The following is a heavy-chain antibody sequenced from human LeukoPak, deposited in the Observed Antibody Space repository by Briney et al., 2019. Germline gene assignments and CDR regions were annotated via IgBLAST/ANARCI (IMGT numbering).Heavy chain of an antibody. CDR3: ARSAAAGTGGWGDNWFDP. CDR2: INPSGGST. J-gene: IGHJ5*02. CDR1: GYTFTSYY. Sequence: GASVKVSCKASGYTFTSYYMHWVRQAPGQGLECMGIINPSGGSTSYAQKFQGRVTMTRDTSTSTVYMELSSLRSEDTAVYYCARSAAAGTGGWGDNWFDPWGQGTLVTVSS. V-gene: IGHV1-46*01. D-gene: IGHD6-13*01.